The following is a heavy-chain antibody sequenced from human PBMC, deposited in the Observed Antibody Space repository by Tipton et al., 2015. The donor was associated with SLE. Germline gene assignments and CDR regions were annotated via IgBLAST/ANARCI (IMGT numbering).Heavy chain of an antibody. Sequence: TLSLTCTVSNYSISSAYFWTWIRQPPGKGLEWIGSIYESGRTHYNPSLKSRVTISVDTSKNQFTLKLPSVTAADTAVYYCARGRNSDYWGQGTLVTVSS. V-gene: IGHV4-38-2*02. J-gene: IGHJ4*02. CDR2: IYESGRT. D-gene: IGHD1-14*01. CDR1: NYSISSAYF. CDR3: ARGRNSDY.